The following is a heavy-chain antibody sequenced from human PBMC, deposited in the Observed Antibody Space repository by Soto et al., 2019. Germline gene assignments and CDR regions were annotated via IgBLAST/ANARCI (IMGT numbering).Heavy chain of an antibody. CDR3: ARTYYGENYYYGMDV. Sequence: QVQLQQWGAGLLKPSETLSLTCAVYGGSFSGYYWSWIRQPPGKGLEWIGEINHSGSTNYNPSLRGRVTISVDTSKNQFSLKLSSVTAADTAVYYCARTYYGENYYYGMDVWGQGTTVTVSS. CDR1: GGSFSGYY. CDR2: INHSGST. D-gene: IGHD1-26*01. J-gene: IGHJ6*02. V-gene: IGHV4-34*01.